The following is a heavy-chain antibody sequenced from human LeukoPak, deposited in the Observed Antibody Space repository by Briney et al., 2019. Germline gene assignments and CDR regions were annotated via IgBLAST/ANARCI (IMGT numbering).Heavy chain of an antibody. CDR3: ARESISGSYRRGDY. J-gene: IGHJ4*02. Sequence: ASVKVSCKASGGTFSSYAISWVRQAPGQGLEWMEGIIPIFGTANYAQKFQGRVTITADESTSTAYMEVSSLRSENTAVYYCARESISGSYRRGDYWGQGTLVTVSS. CDR1: GGTFSSYA. V-gene: IGHV1-69*13. CDR2: IIPIFGTA. D-gene: IGHD1-26*01.